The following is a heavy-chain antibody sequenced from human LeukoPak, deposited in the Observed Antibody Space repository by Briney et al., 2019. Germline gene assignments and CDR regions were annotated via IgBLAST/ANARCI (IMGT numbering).Heavy chain of an antibody. J-gene: IGHJ4*02. V-gene: IGHV3-74*01. Sequence: PGGSLRLSCAASGFTFSNYWMHWVRQAPGKGLVWVSHVNTDGTMANYADSVKGRFTISRDNSKNTLYLQMNSLRAEDTAVYYCAKDVVGATWYWGQGTLVTVSS. D-gene: IGHD1-26*01. CDR3: AKDVVGATWY. CDR2: VNTDGTMA. CDR1: GFTFSNYW.